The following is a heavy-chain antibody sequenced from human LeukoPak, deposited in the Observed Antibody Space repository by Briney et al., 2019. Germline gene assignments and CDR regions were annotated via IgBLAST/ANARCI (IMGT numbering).Heavy chain of an antibody. V-gene: IGHV3-21*01. CDR1: GFTFSSYS. D-gene: IGHD3-3*01. Sequence: GGSLRLSCAASGFTFSSYSMNWVRQAPGKGLEWVSSISSSSSYIYYADSVKGRFTISRDNAKNSLYLQMNSLRAEDTAVYYCARGATYYDFWSGYSENWGQGTLVTVSS. CDR3: ARGATYYDFWSGYSEN. J-gene: IGHJ4*02. CDR2: ISSSSSYI.